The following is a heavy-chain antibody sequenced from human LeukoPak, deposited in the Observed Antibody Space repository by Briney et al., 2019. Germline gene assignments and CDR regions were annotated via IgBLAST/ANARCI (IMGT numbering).Heavy chain of an antibody. D-gene: IGHD6-13*01. CDR1: GGTFSSYD. Sequence: PGASVKVSCKASGGTFSSYDISWVRQAPGQGLEWMGGIIPIFGTANYAQKFQGRVTITTYESTSTAYMELSSLRSEDTAVYYCARGPYYEIAAAQMDVWGKGTTVTVSS. CDR2: IIPIFGTA. J-gene: IGHJ6*04. CDR3: ARGPYYEIAAAQMDV. V-gene: IGHV1-69*05.